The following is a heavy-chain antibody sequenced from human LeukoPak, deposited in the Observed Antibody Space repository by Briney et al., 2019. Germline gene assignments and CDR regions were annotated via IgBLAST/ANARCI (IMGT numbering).Heavy chain of an antibody. CDR3: ARDRCSSTSCHNWFDH. D-gene: IGHD2-2*01. J-gene: IGHJ5*02. V-gene: IGHV3-66*02. Sequence: GGSLRLSCAASGFTFGSNYMSWVRQAPGKGLEWVSVIYSGGSTYYADSVKGRFTTSRDNSKNTLYLQMNSLRAEDTAVYYCARDRCSSTSCHNWFDHWGQGTLVTVSS. CDR2: IYSGGST. CDR1: GFTFGSNY.